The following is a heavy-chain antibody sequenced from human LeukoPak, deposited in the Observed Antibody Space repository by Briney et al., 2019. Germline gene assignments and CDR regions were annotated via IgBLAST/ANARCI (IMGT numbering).Heavy chain of an antibody. J-gene: IGHJ4*02. Sequence: GGSLRLSCEASGFSFSDAWMNWVRQAPGKGLEWVSAISGSGGSTYYADSVKGRFTISRDNSKNTLYLQMNSLRAEDTAVYYCAKDHNFWSGPVGYYFDYWGRGTLVTVSS. D-gene: IGHD3-3*01. CDR1: GFSFSDAW. V-gene: IGHV3-23*01. CDR3: AKDHNFWSGPVGYYFDY. CDR2: ISGSGGST.